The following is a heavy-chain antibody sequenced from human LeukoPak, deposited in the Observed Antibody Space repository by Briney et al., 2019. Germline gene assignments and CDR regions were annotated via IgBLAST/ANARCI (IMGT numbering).Heavy chain of an antibody. CDR3: ARDGGIAVARAYYYYGMDV. J-gene: IGHJ6*02. CDR2: IYLSGST. V-gene: IGHV4-38-2*02. D-gene: IGHD6-19*01. Sequence: SETLSLTCTVSGYSISSGYYWGWIRQPPGKGLEWTGSIYLSGSTYYNPSLKSRVTISVDTAKNQFSLKLSSETAADTAVYYCARDGGIAVARAYYYYGMDVWGQGTTVTVSS. CDR1: GYSISSGYY.